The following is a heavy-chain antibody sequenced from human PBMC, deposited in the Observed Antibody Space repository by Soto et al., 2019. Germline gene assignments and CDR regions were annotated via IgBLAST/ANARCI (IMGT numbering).Heavy chain of an antibody. CDR3: ARAPSWDYYYYYGMDV. CDR1: GGSISSGDYY. CDR2: IYYSGST. D-gene: IGHD1-26*01. J-gene: IGHJ6*02. V-gene: IGHV4-30-4*01. Sequence: PSETLSLTCTVSGGSISSGDYYWSWIRQPPGKGLEWIGYIYYSGSTYYNPSLKSRVTISVDTSKNQFSLKLSSVTAADTAVYYCARAPSWDYYYYYGMDVWGQGTTVTVSS.